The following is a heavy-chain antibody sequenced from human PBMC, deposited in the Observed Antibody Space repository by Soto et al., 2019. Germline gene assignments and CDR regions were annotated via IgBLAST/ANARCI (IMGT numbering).Heavy chain of an antibody. CDR3: ARAGSYSSSAWFDP. CDR1: GGSISSYY. J-gene: IGHJ5*02. D-gene: IGHD6-13*01. Sequence: SETLSLTCTVSGGSISSYYWSWIRQPPGKGLEWIGYIYYSGSTNYNPSLKSRVTISVDTSKNQFSLKLSSVTAADTAVYYCARAGSYSSSAWFDPWGQGTLVTVSS. CDR2: IYYSGST. V-gene: IGHV4-59*01.